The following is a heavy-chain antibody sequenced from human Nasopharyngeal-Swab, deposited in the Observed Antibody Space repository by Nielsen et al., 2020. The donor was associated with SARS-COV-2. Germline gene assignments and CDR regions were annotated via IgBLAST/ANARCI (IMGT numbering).Heavy chain of an antibody. CDR3: AKEQGSVGANVGIGY. CDR2: IFSSGST. D-gene: IGHD1-26*01. Sequence: WIRQPPGQGLEWVSVIFSSGSTYYAGSVKGRFSISRDNSKNTLNLQMNSLRAEDTAVYYCAKEQGSVGANVGIGYWGPGTLVTVSS. V-gene: IGHV3-53*01. J-gene: IGHJ4*02.